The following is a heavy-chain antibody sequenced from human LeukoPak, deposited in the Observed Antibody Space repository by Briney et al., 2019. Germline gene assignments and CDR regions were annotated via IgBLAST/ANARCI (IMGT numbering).Heavy chain of an antibody. Sequence: GASVKVSCKASGYTFTSYYMHWVRQAPGQGLEWMGIINPSGGSTSYAQKFQGRVTMTRDTSTSTVYMEPRSLRSEDTAVYYCAILSPDGFDYWGQGTLVTVSS. CDR2: INPSGGST. CDR3: AILSPDGFDY. CDR1: GYTFTSYY. V-gene: IGHV1-46*03. J-gene: IGHJ4*02.